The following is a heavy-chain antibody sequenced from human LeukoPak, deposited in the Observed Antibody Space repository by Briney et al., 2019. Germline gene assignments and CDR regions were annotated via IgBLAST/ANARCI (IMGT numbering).Heavy chain of an antibody. CDR2: IYYSGNT. CDR1: GGSITSSSYY. J-gene: IGHJ4*02. Sequence: SETLSLTCTVSGGSITSSSYYWGWIRQPPGKGLEWIGSIYYSGNTYYNPSLKSRVAISVDTSKNQFSLKLSSVTAADTAVYYCARHFNRIAGTVDYWGQGTLVTVSS. CDR3: ARHFNRIAGTVDY. V-gene: IGHV4-39*01. D-gene: IGHD6-13*01.